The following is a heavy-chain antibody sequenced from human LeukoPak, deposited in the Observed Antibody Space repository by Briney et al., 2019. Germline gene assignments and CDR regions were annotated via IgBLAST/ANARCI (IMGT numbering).Heavy chain of an antibody. Sequence: GESLKISCKGSGYSFTTYWIAWVRQMPGKGLEWMGIIYPGDSDTRYSPSFQGQVTISADKSISTAYLQWSSLKASDTAMYYCARQKYQLLLDAFDIWGQGTMVTVSS. CDR1: GYSFTTYW. J-gene: IGHJ3*02. D-gene: IGHD2-2*01. CDR2: IYPGDSDT. CDR3: ARQKYQLLLDAFDI. V-gene: IGHV5-51*01.